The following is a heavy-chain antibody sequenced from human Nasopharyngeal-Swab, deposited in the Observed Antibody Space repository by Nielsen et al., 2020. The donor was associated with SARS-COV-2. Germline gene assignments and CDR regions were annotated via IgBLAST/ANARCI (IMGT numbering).Heavy chain of an antibody. Sequence: GESLKISCAASGFTFSSYAMHWVRQAPGKGLEWVAVISYDGSNKYYADSVKGRFTISRDNAKNSLYLQMNSLRAEDTAVYYCARSRITGTTRGWFDPWGQGTLVTVSS. J-gene: IGHJ5*02. D-gene: IGHD1-14*01. CDR1: GFTFSSYA. CDR3: ARSRITGTTRGWFDP. CDR2: ISYDGSNK. V-gene: IGHV3-30-3*01.